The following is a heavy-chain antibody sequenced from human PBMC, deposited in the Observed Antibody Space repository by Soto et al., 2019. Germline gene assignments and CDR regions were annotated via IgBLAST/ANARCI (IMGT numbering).Heavy chain of an antibody. J-gene: IGHJ4*02. V-gene: IGHV4-4*02. CDR2: VYHTGST. D-gene: IGHD2-15*01. CDR3: ATLPPRIVVVVLPIPS. CDR1: GGSISSTNW. Sequence: QVQLQQSGPRLARPSGTLSLTCVVSGGSISSTNWWTWVRQTPGKGLEWIGEVYHTGSTKYNPSPGNRFTNSLDKANNPSSLTLKPVPAADTAVYYCATLPPRIVVVVLPIPSWGQGTLVTVSS.